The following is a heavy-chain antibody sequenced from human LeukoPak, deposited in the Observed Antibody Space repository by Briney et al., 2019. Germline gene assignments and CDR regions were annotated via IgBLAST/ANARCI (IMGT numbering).Heavy chain of an antibody. CDR3: ARDLDL. V-gene: IGHV1-46*01. CDR2: INPSGGST. J-gene: IGHJ2*01. Sequence: EKVFYRASGHPFTSYYMHWVRQAPGKGLEWMGIINPSGGSTSYAQQFQGRVTMTRDTSTSTVYMELSSLRSEDTAVYYCARDLDLWGRGTLVTVSS. CDR1: GHPFTSYY.